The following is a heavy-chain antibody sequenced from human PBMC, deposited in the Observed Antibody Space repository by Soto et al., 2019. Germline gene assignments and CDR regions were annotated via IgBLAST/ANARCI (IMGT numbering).Heavy chain of an antibody. Sequence: SETLSLTCTVSGGSISSGGYYWSWIRQHPGKGLEWIGYIYYSGSTYYNPSLKSRVTISVDTSKNQFSLKLSSVTAADTAVYYCARDRRYYDSSAGVWGQRTLVTVSS. CDR2: IYYSGST. CDR3: ARDRRYYDSSAGV. D-gene: IGHD3-22*01. CDR1: GGSISSGGYY. J-gene: IGHJ4*02. V-gene: IGHV4-31*03.